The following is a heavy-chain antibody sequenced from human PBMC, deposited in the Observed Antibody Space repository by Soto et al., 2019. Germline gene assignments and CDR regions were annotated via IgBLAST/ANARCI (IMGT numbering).Heavy chain of an antibody. CDR1: GGSISSGGYS. J-gene: IGHJ4*02. V-gene: IGHV4-30-2*01. Sequence: PSETLSLTCAVSGGSISSGGYSWSWIRQPPGKGLEWIGYIYHSGSTYYNPSLKSRVTISVDRSKNQFSLKLSSVTAADTAVYYCARANKDGDYFDYWGQGTLVTVSS. D-gene: IGHD3-10*01. CDR3: ARANKDGDYFDY. CDR2: IYHSGST.